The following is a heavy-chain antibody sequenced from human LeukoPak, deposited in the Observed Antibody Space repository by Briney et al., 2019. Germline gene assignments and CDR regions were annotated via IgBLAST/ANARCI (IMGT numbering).Heavy chain of an antibody. D-gene: IGHD1-26*01. Sequence: PSETLSLTCAVYGGSFSGYYWSWIRQPPGKGLEWIGEINHSGSTNYNPSLKSRVTISVDTSKNQFSLKLSSVTAADTAVYYCARVVGATDYWGQGTLATVSS. J-gene: IGHJ4*02. V-gene: IGHV4-34*01. CDR3: ARVVGATDY. CDR2: INHSGST. CDR1: GGSFSGYY.